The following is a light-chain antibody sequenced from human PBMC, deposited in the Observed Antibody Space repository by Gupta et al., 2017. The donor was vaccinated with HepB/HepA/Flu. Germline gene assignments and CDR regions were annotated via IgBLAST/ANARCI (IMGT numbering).Light chain of an antibody. J-gene: IGKJ5*01. CDR2: DAS. Sequence: DIQMTQSPPSLSASIGDRVTITCRASQDINIFLAWFHQKPGQAPKSLIYDASNLQRGVPSKFSGSGSGTDFTLTIHNLQPEDFGTYYCQQDRSLPLTFGQGTRLEI. CDR1: QDINIF. V-gene: IGKV1-16*02. CDR3: QQDRSLPLT.